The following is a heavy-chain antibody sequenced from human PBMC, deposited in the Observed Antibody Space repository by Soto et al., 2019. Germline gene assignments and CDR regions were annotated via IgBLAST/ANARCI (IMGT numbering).Heavy chain of an antibody. CDR3: ARLRIATNNYKWFDP. Sequence: SETLSLTCSVSGAALNSGNYYWSWIRQVSGKGLEWIGHIYVTGAVDYNPSLRDRITISQDTSERQFSLNLRLVTAADTAVYYCARLRIATNNYKWFDPWGQGTLVTVSS. CDR1: GAALNSGNYY. CDR2: IYVTGAV. J-gene: IGHJ5*02. V-gene: IGHV4-31*03. D-gene: IGHD2-21*01.